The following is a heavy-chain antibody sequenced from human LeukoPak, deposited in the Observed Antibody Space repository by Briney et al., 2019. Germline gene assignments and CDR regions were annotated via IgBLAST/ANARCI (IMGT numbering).Heavy chain of an antibody. J-gene: IGHJ6*02. Sequence: SETLSLTCTVSGGSISSYYWSWIRQPPGKGLEWIGYIYYSGSTNYNPSLKSRVTISVDTSKNQFSLKLSSVTAADTAVYCCARDGPYYYDSSGYSDYYYYGMDVWGQGTTVTVSS. CDR3: ARDGPYYYDSSGYSDYYYYGMDV. D-gene: IGHD3-22*01. V-gene: IGHV4-59*01. CDR1: GGSISSYY. CDR2: IYYSGST.